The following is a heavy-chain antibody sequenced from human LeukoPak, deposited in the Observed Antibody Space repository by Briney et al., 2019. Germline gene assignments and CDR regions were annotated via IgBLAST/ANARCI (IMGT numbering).Heavy chain of an antibody. CDR1: GFTVSSYY. D-gene: IGHD6-19*01. J-gene: IGHJ4*01. CDR3: ARGAGWNFYEY. CDR2: FYVGGPA. V-gene: IGHV3-53*05. Sequence: PGGSLRLSCAAPGFTVSSYYMNWVRQAPGKRLEWVSVFYVGGPAYYADSVQGRFTISRDNSKNTLDLQMSSLRPEDTAVYYCARGAGWNFYEYWGHGTLVTVSS.